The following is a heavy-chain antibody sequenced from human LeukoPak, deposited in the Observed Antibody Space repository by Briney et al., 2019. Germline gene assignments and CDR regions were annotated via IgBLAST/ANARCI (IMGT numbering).Heavy chain of an antibody. CDR1: GGSFSGYY. CDR2: INHSGST. J-gene: IGHJ6*02. Sequence: SETLSLTCAVYGGSFSGYYWSRIRQPPGKGLEWIGEINHSGSTNYNPSLKSRVTISVGTSKNQFSLKLSSVTAADTAVYYCARGVGVRLRMDVWGQGTTVTVSS. CDR3: ARGVGVRLRMDV. D-gene: IGHD1-26*01. V-gene: IGHV4-34*01.